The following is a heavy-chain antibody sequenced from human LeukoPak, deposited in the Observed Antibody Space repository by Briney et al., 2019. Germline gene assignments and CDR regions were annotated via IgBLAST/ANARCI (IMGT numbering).Heavy chain of an antibody. D-gene: IGHD6-19*01. CDR2: IWYDGSDK. J-gene: IGHJ4*02. CDR3: ASGSGWYLSSDY. CDR1: GFTFSNAW. V-gene: IGHV3-33*08. Sequence: GGSLRLSCAASGFTFSNAWMNWVRQAPGKGLEWVAVIWYDGSDKYHADSVKGRFTISRDNSKNMLYPQMNSLRAEDTAVYYCASGSGWYLSSDYWGQGTLVTVSS.